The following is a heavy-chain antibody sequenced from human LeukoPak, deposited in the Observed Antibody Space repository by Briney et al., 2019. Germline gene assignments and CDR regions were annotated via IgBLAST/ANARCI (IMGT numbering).Heavy chain of an antibody. Sequence: GESLKISCSVSGFTFTNYLIGWVRQMPGRGLEWMGIIYPDDSDTKYSPSLQGQVTISVDKSTSTAFLQWSSLKASDTATSYCARHDLRPDHDFFDYWGQGTVVTVSS. J-gene: IGHJ4*02. CDR1: GFTFTNYL. CDR3: ARHDLRPDHDFFDY. V-gene: IGHV5-51*01. CDR2: IYPDDSDT. D-gene: IGHD1-14*01.